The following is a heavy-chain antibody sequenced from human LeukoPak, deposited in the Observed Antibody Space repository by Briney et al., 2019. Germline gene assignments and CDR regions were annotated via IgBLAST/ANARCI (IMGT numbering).Heavy chain of an antibody. J-gene: IGHJ3*02. V-gene: IGHV1-46*01. D-gene: IGHD5-24*01. CDR2: ISPGGDNT. CDR1: GYTFTKSY. Sequence: ASVKVSCKASGYTFTKSYIHWVRQAPGQRLEWMGLISPGGDNTNYAQNFQGRVTMTSDTSARTVYMELSSLRPEDTAIYYCARIRDGYNDAYDIWGQGTVVTVPS. CDR3: ARIRDGYNDAYDI.